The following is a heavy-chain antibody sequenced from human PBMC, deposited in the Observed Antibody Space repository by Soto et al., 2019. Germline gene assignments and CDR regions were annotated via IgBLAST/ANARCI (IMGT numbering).Heavy chain of an antibody. J-gene: IGHJ4*02. CDR3: ARADLTSIYFDY. CDR2: IYYSGST. Sequence: PSEALSLTCPVSGGSITSGDSFWSWIRQPPGKGLEWSGYIYYSGSTYYNPSLKCRVTISVDTSKNQFSLKLSSVTAADTAVYYCARADLTSIYFDYWGQGTLVTVSS. V-gene: IGHV4-30-4*08. CDR1: GGSITSGDSF. D-gene: IGHD2-2*01.